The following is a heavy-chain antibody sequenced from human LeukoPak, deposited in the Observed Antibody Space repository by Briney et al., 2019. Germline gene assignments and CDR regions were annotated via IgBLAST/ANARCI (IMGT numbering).Heavy chain of an antibody. Sequence: PGGSLRLSCAASGFNFSAYSMNWVRQAPGKGLEWVSYISSSGSSIYYADSVKGRFTSSRDNAKNSLYLQMNSLRAEDTAVYYCARVCSNTSCWGAFDIWGQGTMATVSS. D-gene: IGHD2-2*01. CDR1: GFNFSAYS. J-gene: IGHJ3*02. V-gene: IGHV3-48*04. CDR2: ISSSGSSI. CDR3: ARVCSNTSCWGAFDI.